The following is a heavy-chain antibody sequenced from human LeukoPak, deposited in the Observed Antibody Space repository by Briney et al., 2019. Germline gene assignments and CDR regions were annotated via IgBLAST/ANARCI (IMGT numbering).Heavy chain of an antibody. V-gene: IGHV3-21*01. Sequence: GGSLRLSCAASGFTFSSYSMNWVRQAPGKGLEWVSSISSSSSYIYYADSVKGRFTISRDNAKNSLYLQMNSLRAEDTAVYYCARDRFREFGELFNDYWGQGTLVTVSS. D-gene: IGHD3-10*01. CDR2: ISSSSSYI. CDR3: ARDRFREFGELFNDY. J-gene: IGHJ4*02. CDR1: GFTFSSYS.